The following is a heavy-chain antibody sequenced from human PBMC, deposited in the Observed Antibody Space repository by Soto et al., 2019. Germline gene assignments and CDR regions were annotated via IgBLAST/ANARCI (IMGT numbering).Heavy chain of an antibody. V-gene: IGHV1-2*04. J-gene: IGHJ4*02. Sequence: QVQLVQSGAEVKKPGASVKVSCKASGYTFTGYYMHWVRQAPGQGLEWMGWINPNSGGTHYAQKCQGWVIMTRDTSISTAYMELSRLRSDDTAVYYSTLLVDTAMERDDYWGQGTLVTVSS. CDR2: INPNSGGT. CDR3: TLLVDTAMERDDY. D-gene: IGHD5-18*01. CDR1: GYTFTGYY.